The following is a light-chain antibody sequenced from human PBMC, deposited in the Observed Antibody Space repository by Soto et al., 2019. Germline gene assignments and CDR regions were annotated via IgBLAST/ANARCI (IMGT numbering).Light chain of an antibody. CDR3: QQYYTYPQT. CDR2: AAS. V-gene: IGKV1-8*01. J-gene: IGKJ1*01. Sequence: IQMTQSPSSLSASVEDRVTITCRASQGISTYLAWYQQKPGKAPKLLIYAASTLQSGVPSRFSGSGSGTDFTLTISCLQSEDFTTYYCQQYYTYPQTFGQGTKVDIK. CDR1: QGISTY.